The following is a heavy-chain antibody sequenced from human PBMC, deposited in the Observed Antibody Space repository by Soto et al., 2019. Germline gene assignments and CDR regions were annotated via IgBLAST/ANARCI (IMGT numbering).Heavy chain of an antibody. D-gene: IGHD3-3*01. V-gene: IGHV3-23*01. CDR3: AKAADYDFWSGSFYYYYYMDV. CDR2: ISGSGGST. Sequence: GGSLRLSCAASGFTFSSYAMSWVRQAPGKGLEWVSAISGSGGSTYYADSVKGRFTISRDNSKNTLYLQMNSLRAEDTAVYYCAKAADYDFWSGSFYYYYYMDVWGKGTTVTVSS. J-gene: IGHJ6*03. CDR1: GFTFSSYA.